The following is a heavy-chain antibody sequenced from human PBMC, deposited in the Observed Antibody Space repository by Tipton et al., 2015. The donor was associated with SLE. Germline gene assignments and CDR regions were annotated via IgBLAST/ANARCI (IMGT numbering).Heavy chain of an antibody. Sequence: SLRLSCAASGFTFSNYGMHWVRQAPGKGLEWVAVTWFDGSNKTYADSVKGRFTISRDNSRNTLYLQMNSLRAEATAVYYCARMDCSTTSCYRDWYFDLCGRGALVTASS. J-gene: IGHJ2*01. D-gene: IGHD2-2*01. CDR1: GFTFSNYG. V-gene: IGHV3-33*01. CDR2: TWFDGSNK. CDR3: ARMDCSTTSCYRDWYFDL.